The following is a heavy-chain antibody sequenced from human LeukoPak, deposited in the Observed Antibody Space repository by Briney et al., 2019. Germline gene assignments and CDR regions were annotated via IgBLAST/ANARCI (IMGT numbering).Heavy chain of an antibody. CDR2: INSSGGST. D-gene: IGHD6-13*01. CDR1: GYIFTSYY. Sequence: ASVKVSCKASGYIFTSYYMHWVRQAPGQGFEWMGIINSSGGSTRYAQKFQGRVTMTRDTSTSTVYMELSSLRSEDTAVYYCAREPKRDIAAAGTVDYWGQGTLVTVSS. V-gene: IGHV1-46*01. CDR3: AREPKRDIAAAGTVDY. J-gene: IGHJ4*02.